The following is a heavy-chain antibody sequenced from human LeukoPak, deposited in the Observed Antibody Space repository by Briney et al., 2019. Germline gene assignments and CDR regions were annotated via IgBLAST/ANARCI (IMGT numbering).Heavy chain of an antibody. J-gene: IGHJ6*02. V-gene: IGHV4-34*01. Sequence: SETLSLTCAVYGGSFSGYYWSWIRQPPGKGLEWIGEINHSGSTNYNPSLKSRVTISVDTSKNQFSLKLSSVTAADTAVYYYARRRGSYYYYYGMDVWGQGTTVTVSS. CDR3: ARRRGSYYYYYGMDV. CDR1: GGSFSGYY. CDR2: INHSGST. D-gene: IGHD3-10*01.